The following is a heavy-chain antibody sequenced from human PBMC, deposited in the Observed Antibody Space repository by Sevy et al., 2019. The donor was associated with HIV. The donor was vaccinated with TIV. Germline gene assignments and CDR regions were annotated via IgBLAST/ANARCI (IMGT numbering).Heavy chain of an antibody. D-gene: IGHD3-16*01. CDR1: GYTFTVYF. CDR2: INLNNGDT. J-gene: IGHJ4*02. V-gene: IGHV1-2*06. Sequence: ASVKVSCKASGYTFTVYFMHWVRQAPGQGLEWMGRINLNNGDTNYSQKFQGRVTMTRDTSISTAYMELNRLRSDDTAVYYCTRSKFGGGVYWGQGTLVTVSS. CDR3: TRSKFGGGVY.